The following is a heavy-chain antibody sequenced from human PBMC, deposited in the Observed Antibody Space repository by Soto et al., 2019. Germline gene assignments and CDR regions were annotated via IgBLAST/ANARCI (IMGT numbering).Heavy chain of an antibody. CDR1: GFTFSSYA. V-gene: IGHV3-23*01. CDR2: ISGSGGST. J-gene: IGHJ3*02. D-gene: IGHD5-12*01. CDR3: AKDRVGYNHAFDI. Sequence: EVQLLESGGGLVQPGGSLRLSCAASGFTFSSYAMSWVRQAPGKGLEWVSAISGSGGSTYYADSVKGRFTISRDNSKNTLYLQMNRLRVEDSAVYYCAKDRVGYNHAFDIWGQGTMVTVSS.